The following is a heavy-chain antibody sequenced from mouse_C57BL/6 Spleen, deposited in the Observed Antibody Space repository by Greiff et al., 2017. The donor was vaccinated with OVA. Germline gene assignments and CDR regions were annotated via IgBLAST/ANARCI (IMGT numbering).Heavy chain of an antibody. V-gene: IGHV1-66*01. Sequence: VQLQQSGPELVKPGASVKISCKASGYSFTSYYIHWVKQRPGQGLAWIGWIYPGSGNTKYNEKFKGKATLTADTSSSTAYMQLSSLTSEDSAVYYCARSGTTVVEPYFDYWGQGTTLTVSS. J-gene: IGHJ2*01. D-gene: IGHD1-1*01. CDR3: ARSGTTVVEPYFDY. CDR1: GYSFTSYY. CDR2: IYPGSGNT.